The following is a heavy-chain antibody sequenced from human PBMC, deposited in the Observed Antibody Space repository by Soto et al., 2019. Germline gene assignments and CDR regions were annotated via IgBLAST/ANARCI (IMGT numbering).Heavy chain of an antibody. D-gene: IGHD3-3*01. V-gene: IGHV4-31*03. CDR1: GGSISSGGYS. Sequence: SDTLSLTCSVSGGSISSGGYSWSWIRQHPGKGLEWIGHTYYSGRIYYNPSLKSRVTISVDMSLNQFSLKLSSVTAADTAVYYCARLTSYDFWSGYSIWFDSWGQGTLVT. CDR2: TYYSGRI. J-gene: IGHJ5*01. CDR3: ARLTSYDFWSGYSIWFDS.